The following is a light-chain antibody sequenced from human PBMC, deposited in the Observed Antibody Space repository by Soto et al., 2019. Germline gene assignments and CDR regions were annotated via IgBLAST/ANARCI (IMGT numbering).Light chain of an antibody. Sequence: QSVLTQPPSASGTPGQRVTISCSGSTSNIGSNAVDWYQQLPGTAPKVLICSNNQRPSGVPDRIFGSRSGTSASLAISGLQSEDEADYYCATWDDSLKGWVFGGGTKLTVL. V-gene: IGLV1-44*01. J-gene: IGLJ3*02. CDR1: TSNIGSNA. CDR3: ATWDDSLKGWV. CDR2: SNN.